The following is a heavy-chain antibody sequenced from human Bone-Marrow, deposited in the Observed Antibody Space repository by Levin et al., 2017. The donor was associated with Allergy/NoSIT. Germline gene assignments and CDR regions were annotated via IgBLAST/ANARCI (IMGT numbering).Heavy chain of an antibody. J-gene: IGHJ4*02. CDR1: GDSISFFY. V-gene: IGHV4-4*07. D-gene: IGHD3-22*01. Sequence: ASETLSLTCTVSGDSISFFYWTWIRQPAGKGLEWIGRVYASGSTNYSPSLKSRVTMSVDTSENQFSLKLTSVTAADTAVYYCAREQGIYDDSSGYFDSWGQGILVTVSS. CDR3: AREQGIYDDSSGYFDS. CDR2: VYASGST.